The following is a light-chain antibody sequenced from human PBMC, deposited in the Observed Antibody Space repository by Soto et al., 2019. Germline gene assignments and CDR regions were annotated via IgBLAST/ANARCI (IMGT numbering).Light chain of an antibody. CDR3: CSFAGGHTLDIV. J-gene: IGLJ2*01. CDR2: EVG. CDR1: SNDVGAYNY. Sequence: QSALTQPRSVSGSPGQSVTISCTGTSNDVGAYNYVSWYQHHPGKAPKLMIYEVGQRPSGVPDRFSGSKSGNTASLTISGLQAEDEADYYCCSFAGGHTLDIVFGGGTKVTVL. V-gene: IGLV2-11*01.